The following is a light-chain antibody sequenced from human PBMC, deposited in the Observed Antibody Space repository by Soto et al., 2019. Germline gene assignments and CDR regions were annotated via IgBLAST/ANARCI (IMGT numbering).Light chain of an antibody. CDR2: GAS. CDR1: QSVSSSY. V-gene: IGKV3-20*01. J-gene: IGKJ2*01. CDR3: QQYGSSYT. Sequence: EIVLTQSPGTLSLSPGERVTLSCRASQSVSSSYLAWYQQKPGQAPRLLIYGASSRATGIPDRFSGSGSGTDFTLTISRLEPEDFAVYYCQQYGSSYTFGQGTKREIK.